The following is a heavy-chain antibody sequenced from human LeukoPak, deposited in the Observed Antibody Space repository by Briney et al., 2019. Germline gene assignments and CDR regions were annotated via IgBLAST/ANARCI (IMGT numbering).Heavy chain of an antibody. CDR1: GGSISSYY. CDR3: ARGCDDSSGYYQYYFDY. Sequence: SETLSLTCTVSGGSISSYYWSWIRQPPGKGLEWIGYIYYSGSTNYNPSLKSRVTISVDTSKNQFSLKLSSVTAADTAVYYCARGCDDSSGYYQYYFDYWGQGTLVTVSS. D-gene: IGHD3-22*01. V-gene: IGHV4-59*12. J-gene: IGHJ4*02. CDR2: IYYSGST.